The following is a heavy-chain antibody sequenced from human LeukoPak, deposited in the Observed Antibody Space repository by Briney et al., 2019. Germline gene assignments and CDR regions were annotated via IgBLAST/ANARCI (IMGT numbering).Heavy chain of an antibody. CDR2: ISSNGGST. V-gene: IGHV3-64*01. CDR1: GFTFSSDG. CDR3: ARDGAYCSSTSCYHYFDY. D-gene: IGHD2-2*01. Sequence: GGSLRLSCAASGFTFSSDGMHWVRQAPGKGLEYVSAISSNGGSTYYASSVKGRFTISRDNSKNTLYLQMGSLRAEDMAVYYRARDGAYCSSTSCYHYFDYWGQGTLVTVSS. J-gene: IGHJ4*02.